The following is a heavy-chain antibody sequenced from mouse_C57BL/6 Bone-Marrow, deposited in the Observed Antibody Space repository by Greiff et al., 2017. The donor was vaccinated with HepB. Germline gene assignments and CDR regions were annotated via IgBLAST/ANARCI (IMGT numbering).Heavy chain of an antibody. J-gene: IGHJ4*01. V-gene: IGHV1-82*01. CDR3: ASNWSYAMDY. CDR1: GYAFSSSW. CDR2: IYPGDGDT. D-gene: IGHD4-1*02. Sequence: QVQLQQSGPELVKPGASVKISCKASGYAFSSSWMNWVKQRPGKGLEWIGRIYPGDGDTNYNGKFKGKATLTADKSSSTAYMQLSSLTSEDSAVYVCASNWSYAMDYWGQGTSVTVAS.